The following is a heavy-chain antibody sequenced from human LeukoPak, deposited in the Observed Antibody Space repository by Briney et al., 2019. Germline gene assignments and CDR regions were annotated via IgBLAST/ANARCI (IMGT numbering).Heavy chain of an antibody. Sequence: SETLSLTCTVSGGSISSSGYYWGWIRQPPGKGLNWIGSIYYSGITYYNPSLKSRVTISVDTSKNQFSLKLSSVTAADTAVYYCARLFYSSSWYGPWYFDYWGQGTLVTVSS. J-gene: IGHJ4*02. CDR1: GGSISSSGYY. D-gene: IGHD6-13*01. CDR2: IYYSGIT. V-gene: IGHV4-39*01. CDR3: ARLFYSSSWYGPWYFDY.